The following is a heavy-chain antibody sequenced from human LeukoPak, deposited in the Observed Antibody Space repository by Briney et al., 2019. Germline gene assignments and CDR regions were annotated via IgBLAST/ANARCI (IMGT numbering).Heavy chain of an antibody. CDR2: IYISGST. CDR3: ARKNDFEI. CDR1: GASINSHY. D-gene: IGHD2/OR15-2a*01. Sequence: SETLSLTCTVSGASINSHYWSWIRQPAGKGLEWIGRIYISGSTNYSSSLKSRVTISVDMSKSQFSLRLTSVTAADTAVYYCARKNDFEIWGQGTLATVSS. V-gene: IGHV4-4*07. J-gene: IGHJ3*02.